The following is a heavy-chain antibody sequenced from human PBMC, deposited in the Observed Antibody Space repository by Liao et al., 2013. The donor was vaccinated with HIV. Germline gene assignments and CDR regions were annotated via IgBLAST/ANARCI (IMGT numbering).Heavy chain of an antibody. CDR3: ARSMLLRPNWFDP. CDR2: INHSGST. D-gene: IGHD2-15*01. V-gene: IGHV4-34*01. Sequence: QVQLQQWGAGLLKPSETLSLTCAIYGGSFGGYYWSWIRQPPGKGLEWIGEINHSGSTNYNPSLKSRVTISVDTSKNQFSLKLSSVTAADTAVYYCARSMLLRPNWFDPWGQGTLVTVSS. J-gene: IGHJ5*02. CDR1: GGSFGGYY.